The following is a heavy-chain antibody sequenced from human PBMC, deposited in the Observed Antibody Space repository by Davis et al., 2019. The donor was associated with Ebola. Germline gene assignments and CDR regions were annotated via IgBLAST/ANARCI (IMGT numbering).Heavy chain of an antibody. V-gene: IGHV3-20*04. Sequence: GESLKISCAASGFTFDDYAMSWVRQAPGKGLEWVSGINWNGGSTGYADSIKGRFTISRDNSKNTLYLQMNSLRAEDTAVYYCARATHFDYWDQGTLVTVSS. CDR3: ARATHFDY. CDR1: GFTFDDYA. CDR2: INWNGGST. J-gene: IGHJ4*02.